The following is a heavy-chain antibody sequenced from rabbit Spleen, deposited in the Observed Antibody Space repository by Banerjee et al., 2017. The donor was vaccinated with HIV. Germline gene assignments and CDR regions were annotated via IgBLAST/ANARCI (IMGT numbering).Heavy chain of an antibody. CDR2: INIVTGKS. J-gene: IGHJ4*01. D-gene: IGHD1-1*01. V-gene: IGHV1S45*01. Sequence: QEQLVESGGGLVKPEGSLTLTCKASGFDFSTYYMCWVRQAPGKGLEWIACINIVTGKSVYASWAEGRFIMSRTSSTTVTLQMTSLTAADTATYFCARDLVSVIGWNFNLWGQGPLVTVS. CDR3: ARDLVSVIGWNFNL. CDR1: GFDFSTYY.